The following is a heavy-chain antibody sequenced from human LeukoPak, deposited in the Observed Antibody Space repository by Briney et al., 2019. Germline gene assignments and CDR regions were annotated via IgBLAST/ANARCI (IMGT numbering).Heavy chain of an antibody. CDR3: ARGGVGPFGY. CDR2: INHSGST. V-gene: IGHV4-34*01. CDR1: GGSFSGYY. J-gene: IGHJ4*02. D-gene: IGHD1-26*01. Sequence: SETLSLTCAVYGGSFSGYYWSWIRQPPGKGLEWIGEINHSGSTNYNPSLKSRVTISVDTSKNQFSLKLSSVTAADTAVYYCARGGVGPFGYWGQGTLSPSPQ.